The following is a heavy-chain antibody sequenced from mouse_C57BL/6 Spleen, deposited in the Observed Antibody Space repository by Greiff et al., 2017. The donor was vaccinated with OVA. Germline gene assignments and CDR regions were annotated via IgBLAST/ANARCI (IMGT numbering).Heavy chain of an antibody. CDR1: GFTFSSYA. V-gene: IGHV5-4*01. J-gene: IGHJ2*01. CDR3: ARDGVYFDY. CDR2: ISDGGSYT. Sequence: EVKLVESGGGLVKPGGSLKLSCAASGFTFSSYAMSWVRQTPEKRLEWVATISDGGSYTYYPDNVKGRFTISRDNAKNNLYLQMSHLKSEDTAMYYCARDGVYFDYWGKGTTLTVSS.